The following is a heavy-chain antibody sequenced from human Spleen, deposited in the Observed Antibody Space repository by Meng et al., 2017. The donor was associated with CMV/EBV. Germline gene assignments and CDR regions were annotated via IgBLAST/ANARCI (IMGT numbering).Heavy chain of an antibody. Sequence: ASVKVSCKASGYTFTGYYMHWVRQAPGQGLEWMGWINPNSGGTNYAQKFQGRVTMTRDTSTSTVYMELSSLRSEDTAVYYCAREVVGGALDYWGQGTLVTVSS. CDR2: INPNSGGT. CDR3: AREVVGGALDY. V-gene: IGHV1-2*02. CDR1: GYTFTGYY. J-gene: IGHJ4*02. D-gene: IGHD1-26*01.